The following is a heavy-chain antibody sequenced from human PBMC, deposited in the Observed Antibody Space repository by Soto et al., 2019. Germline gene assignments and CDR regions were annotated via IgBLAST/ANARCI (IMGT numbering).Heavy chain of an antibody. V-gene: IGHV4-31*03. CDR2: RYYSEST. CDR1: GGSITTGGYY. CDR3: ARTKCSGGSCYSWSLDN. D-gene: IGHD2-15*01. Sequence: PSETLSLTCTVSGGSITTGGYYWSWIRQLPGKGLEWIGHRYYSESTYYNPSLKSRVSISLDTSKIQFSLKLSFVTAADTAMYYCARTKCSGGSCYSWSLDNWGQGTLVTVSS. J-gene: IGHJ4*02.